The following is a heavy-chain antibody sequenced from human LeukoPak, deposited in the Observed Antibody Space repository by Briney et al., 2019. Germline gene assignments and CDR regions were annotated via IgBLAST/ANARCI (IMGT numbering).Heavy chain of an antibody. CDR1: GFTFDDYA. J-gene: IGHJ6*02. Sequence: PGGSLRLSCAASGFTFDDYAMHWVRQAPGKGLEWVSGISWNSGSIGYADSVKGRFTISRDNAKNSLYLQMNSLRAEDTALYYCAKGHSGSYPYYYGMDVWGQGTTVTVSS. CDR3: AKGHSGSYPYYYGMDV. V-gene: IGHV3-9*01. D-gene: IGHD1-26*01. CDR2: ISWNSGSI.